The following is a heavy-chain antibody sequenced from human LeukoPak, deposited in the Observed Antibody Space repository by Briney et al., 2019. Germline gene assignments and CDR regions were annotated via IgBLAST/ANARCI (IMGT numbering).Heavy chain of an antibody. J-gene: IGHJ3*02. CDR2: IYYSGST. Sequence: PSETPSLTCTVSGGSISSYYWSWIRQPPGKGLEWIGYIYYSGSTNYNPSLKSRVTISVDTSKNQFSLKLSSVTAADTAVYYCARGSGGIPSPAFDIWGQGTMVTVSS. D-gene: IGHD3-16*01. CDR1: GGSISSYY. V-gene: IGHV4-59*01. CDR3: ARGSGGIPSPAFDI.